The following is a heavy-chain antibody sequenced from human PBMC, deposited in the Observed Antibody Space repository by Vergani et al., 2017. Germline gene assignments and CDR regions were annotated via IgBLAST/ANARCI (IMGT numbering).Heavy chain of an antibody. V-gene: IGHV4-34*01. CDR2: INHSGST. Sequence: QVQLQQWGAGLLKPSETLSLTCAVYGGSFCGYYWSWIRQPPGKGLEWIVEINHSGSTNYNPSHKSRVTISVDTSKNQFSLKLSSVTAADTAVYYCARGPVGTMVRGVFDYWGQGTLVTVSS. D-gene: IGHD3-10*01. CDR3: ARGPVGTMVRGVFDY. CDR1: GGSFCGYY. J-gene: IGHJ4*02.